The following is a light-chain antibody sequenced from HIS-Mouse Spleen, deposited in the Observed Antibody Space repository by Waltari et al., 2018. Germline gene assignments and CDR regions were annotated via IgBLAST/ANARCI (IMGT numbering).Light chain of an antibody. Sequence: QSVLTQPPSASGTPGQRATISCSGTTSTIGSNTVNLYQQLPGTAPKLLIYSNNQRPSGVPDRFSGSKSGTSASLAISGLQSEDEADYYCAAWDDSLNGRVFGGGTKLTVL. J-gene: IGLJ3*02. V-gene: IGLV1-44*01. CDR2: SNN. CDR3: AAWDDSLNGRV. CDR1: TSTIGSNT.